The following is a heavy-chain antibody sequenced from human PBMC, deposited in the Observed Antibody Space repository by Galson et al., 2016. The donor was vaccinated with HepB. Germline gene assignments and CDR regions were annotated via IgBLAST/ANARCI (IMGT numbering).Heavy chain of an antibody. Sequence: SVKVSCKASGYTFINYGISWVRQAPGQGLEWMGWISAYIGNTKYAQKFQGRVTMTTDISTSTVYMELRSLRSDDKAVYYCARDPGAGYGDYEEGHNWFDPWGQGTLVTVSS. J-gene: IGHJ5*02. V-gene: IGHV1-18*01. CDR3: ARDPGAGYGDYEEGHNWFDP. D-gene: IGHD4-17*01. CDR2: ISAYIGNT. CDR1: GYTFINYG.